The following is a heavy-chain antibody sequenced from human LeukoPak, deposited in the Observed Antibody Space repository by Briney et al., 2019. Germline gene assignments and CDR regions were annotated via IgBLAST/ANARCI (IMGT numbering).Heavy chain of an antibody. V-gene: IGHV4-61*02. CDR2: IYTSGST. CDR3: ARGLHSGFTEYFQH. D-gene: IGHD3-22*01. CDR1: GGSISSGGYY. J-gene: IGHJ1*01. Sequence: SETLSLTCTVSGGSISSGGYYWSWIRQHPGKGLEWIGRIYTSGSTNYNPSLKSRVTMSVDTSKNQFSLKLSSVTAADTAVYYCARGLHSGFTEYFQHWGQGTLVTVSS.